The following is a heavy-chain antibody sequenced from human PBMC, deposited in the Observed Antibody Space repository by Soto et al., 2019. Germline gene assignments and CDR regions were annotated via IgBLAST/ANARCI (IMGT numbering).Heavy chain of an antibody. V-gene: IGHV4-4*02. Sequence: RSLTCAVSGGSISSSNWWSWVRQPPGKGLEWIGEIYHSGSTNYNPSLKSRVTISVDKSKNQFSLKLSSVTAADTAVYYCARDSCSSNSCTGYCSGGSCYKEPNWFDPWGQGTLVTVSS. CDR2: IYHSGST. CDR3: ARDSCSSNSCTGYCSGGSCYKEPNWFDP. J-gene: IGHJ5*02. CDR1: GGSISSSNW. D-gene: IGHD2-15*01.